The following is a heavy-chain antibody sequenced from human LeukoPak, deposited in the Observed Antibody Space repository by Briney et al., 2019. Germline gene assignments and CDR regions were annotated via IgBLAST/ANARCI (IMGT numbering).Heavy chain of an antibody. J-gene: IGHJ4*02. Sequence: PGRSLRLSCAASGFTFNTYAMHWVRQAPGKGLEWVAVTSYDGSNQYYADSVKGRFTISRDNSKNTLYLQMNSLRTGDTAVYYCARATSSSWWLFDSWGQGTLVTVSS. CDR3: ARATSSSWWLFDS. CDR1: GFTFNTYA. CDR2: TSYDGSNQ. V-gene: IGHV3-30*03. D-gene: IGHD6-13*01.